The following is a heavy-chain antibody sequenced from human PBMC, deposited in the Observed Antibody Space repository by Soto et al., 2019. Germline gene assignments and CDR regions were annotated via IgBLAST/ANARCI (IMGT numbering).Heavy chain of an antibody. CDR3: VEDRYVDY. CDR1: GFTFSSYA. J-gene: IGHJ4*02. V-gene: IGHV3-64D*06. CDR2: ISSEGATT. Sequence: GGSLRLSCSVSGFTFSSYAMHWVRQAPGKGLEYIASISSEGATTYYADSVKGRFIISRDNSKNTLYLQMSSLRAEDTAVYYCVEDRYVDYWGQGILVTVSS.